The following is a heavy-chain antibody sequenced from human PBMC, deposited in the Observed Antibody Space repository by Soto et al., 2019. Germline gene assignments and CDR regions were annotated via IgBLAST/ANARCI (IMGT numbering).Heavy chain of an antibody. CDR2: IYYSGST. D-gene: IGHD3-9*01. CDR1: CGSSISGGYY. V-gene: IGHV4-31*03. Sequence: SETLSLTCTFSCGSSISGGYYWSWIRQHPGKGLEWIGYIYYSGSTYYNPSLKSRVTISVDTSKNQFSLKLSSVTAADTAVYYCARYVLRYFDWPPQAFDIWGQGTMVTVSS. CDR3: ARYVLRYFDWPPQAFDI. J-gene: IGHJ3*02.